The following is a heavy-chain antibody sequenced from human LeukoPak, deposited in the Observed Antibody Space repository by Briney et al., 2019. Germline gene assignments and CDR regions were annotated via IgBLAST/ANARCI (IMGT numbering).Heavy chain of an antibody. CDR3: AKGATTVTPRYYYYYMDV. V-gene: IGHV3-23*01. CDR1: GFTFSSYG. D-gene: IGHD4-17*01. CDR2: ISGSGGST. Sequence: GGTLRLSCAASGFTFSSYGMSWVRQAPGKGLEWVSSISGSGGSTYYADSVKGRFTISRDNSKNTLYLQMNSLRAEDTAVYYCAKGATTVTPRYYYYYMDVWGKGTTVTISS. J-gene: IGHJ6*03.